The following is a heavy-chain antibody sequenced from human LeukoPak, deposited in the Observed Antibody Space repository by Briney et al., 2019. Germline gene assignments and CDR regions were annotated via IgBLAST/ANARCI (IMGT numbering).Heavy chain of an antibody. CDR2: ISTSGST. CDR1: GGSISSYY. J-gene: IGHJ5*02. V-gene: IGHV4-4*08. D-gene: IGHD2-21*02. CDR3: ARPTAYCGGDCYNNWFDP. Sequence: PSETLSLTCTVSGGSISSYYWSWIRQPAGKGLESIGHISTSGSTNYNPSLKSRVTISVDTSKNQFSLKLSSGTAADTAVYYCARPTAYCGGDCYNNWFDPWGQGTLVTVSS.